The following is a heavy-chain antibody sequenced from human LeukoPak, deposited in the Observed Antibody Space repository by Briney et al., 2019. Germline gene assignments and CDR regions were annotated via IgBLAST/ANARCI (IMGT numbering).Heavy chain of an antibody. J-gene: IGHJ4*02. V-gene: IGHV3-11*01. CDR2: ISSSGSTI. CDR3: AKDVRSPLPPGIDY. Sequence: RGGSLRLSCAASGFTFSDYYMSWIRQAPGKGLEWVSYISSSGSTIYYADSVKGRFTISRDNAKNSLYLQMNSLRAEDTAVYYCAKDVRSPLPPGIDYWGQGTLVTVSS. D-gene: IGHD3-16*02. CDR1: GFTFSDYY.